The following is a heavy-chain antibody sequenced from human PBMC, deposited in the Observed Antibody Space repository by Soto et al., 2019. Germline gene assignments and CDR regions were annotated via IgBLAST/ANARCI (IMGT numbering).Heavy chain of an antibody. CDR1: GFTFSSYA. V-gene: IGHV3-23*01. Sequence: EVHLLESGGGLVQPGGSLRLSCAASGFTFSSYAMSWVRQAPGKGLEWLAGITFRGDYTYYADSVKGRFTLSRDNSRNRLDLQMNSLKVEDTALYYCAKLGTMEVFDNWGQGTLLTVSS. J-gene: IGHJ4*02. CDR2: ITFRGDYT. D-gene: IGHD1-1*01. CDR3: AKLGTMEVFDN.